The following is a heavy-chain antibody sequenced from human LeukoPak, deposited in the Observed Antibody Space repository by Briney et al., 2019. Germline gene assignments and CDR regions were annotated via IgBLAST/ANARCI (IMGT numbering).Heavy chain of an antibody. V-gene: IGHV1-2*02. CDR3: ARDMERNYDSSGYWRY. D-gene: IGHD3-22*01. J-gene: IGHJ4*02. Sequence: ASVKVSCKASGYTFTGYYMHWVRQAPGQGLEWMGWINPNSGGTNYAQKFQGRVTMTRDTSISTAYMELSRLRSDDTAVCYCARDMERNYDSSGYWRYWGQGTLVTVSS. CDR1: GYTFTGYY. CDR2: INPNSGGT.